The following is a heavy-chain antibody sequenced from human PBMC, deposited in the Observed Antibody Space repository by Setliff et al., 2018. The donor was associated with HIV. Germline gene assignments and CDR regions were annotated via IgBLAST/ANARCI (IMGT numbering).Heavy chain of an antibody. V-gene: IGHV1-18*01. CDR1: GYTFLTYG. J-gene: IGHJ6*02. CDR2: ISPYNGHT. CDR3: ARLGSGWSDSYYYAMDV. D-gene: IGHD6-19*01. Sequence: GASVKVSCKASGYTFLTYGISWVRQAPGHGLEWMGWISPYNGHTNYAQNFQGGVTMTTDTSTSRAYMELRSLRSDDTAAYFCARLGSGWSDSYYYAMDVWGQGTTVTVSS.